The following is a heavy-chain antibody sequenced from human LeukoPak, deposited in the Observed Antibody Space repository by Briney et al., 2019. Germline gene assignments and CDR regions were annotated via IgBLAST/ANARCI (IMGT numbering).Heavy chain of an antibody. D-gene: IGHD6-13*01. CDR1: GGTFSSYA. CDR3: AGSIAAAAPNWFDP. V-gene: IGHV1-69*05. J-gene: IGHJ5*02. CDR2: IIPIFGTA. Sequence: SVKVSCKASGGTFSSYAISWVRQAPGQGLEWMGGIIPIFGTANYAQKFQGRVTITTDESTSTAYMELSSLRSEDTAVYYCAGSIAAAAPNWFDPWGQGTLVTVSS.